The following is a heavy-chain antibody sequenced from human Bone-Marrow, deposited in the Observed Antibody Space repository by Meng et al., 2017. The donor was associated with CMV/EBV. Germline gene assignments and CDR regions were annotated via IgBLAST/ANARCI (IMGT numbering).Heavy chain of an antibody. J-gene: IGHJ4*02. Sequence: SCAASGFTFSSYSMNWVRQAPGKGLEWVSSISSSTSYIYYADSVKGRFTISRDNAKNSLYLQMNSLRAEDTAVYYCARGSGCSNTSCYAFDYWGQGTVVTVSS. CDR1: GFTFSSYS. CDR3: ARGSGCSNTSCYAFDY. D-gene: IGHD2-2*01. V-gene: IGHV3-21*01. CDR2: ISSSTSYI.